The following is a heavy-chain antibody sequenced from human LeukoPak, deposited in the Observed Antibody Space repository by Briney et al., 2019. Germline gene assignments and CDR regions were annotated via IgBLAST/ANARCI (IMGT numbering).Heavy chain of an antibody. CDR2: ISSSSSTI. J-gene: IGHJ4*02. V-gene: IGHV3-48*04. Sequence: PGGSLRLSCAASGFTFSSYSMNWVRRAPGKGLEWVSYISSSSSTIYYADSVKGRFTISRDNAKNSLYLQMNSLRAEDTAVYYCARVEDGDYGFFDYWGQGTLVTVSS. D-gene: IGHD4-17*01. CDR3: ARVEDGDYGFFDY. CDR1: GFTFSSYS.